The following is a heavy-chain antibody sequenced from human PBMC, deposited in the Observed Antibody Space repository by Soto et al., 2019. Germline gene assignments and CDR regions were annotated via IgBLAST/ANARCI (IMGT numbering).Heavy chain of an antibody. J-gene: IGHJ5*02. CDR1: GLNFISYA. V-gene: IGHV3-23*01. CDR2: ISVSDGST. D-gene: IGHD2-2*01. CDR3: AKAVRPTAIANWFDP. Sequence: GEFLRLSCTASGLNFISYAMSWVRQDQGKGLEWVSTISVSDGSTYYADSVKGRSTISRDNSKNTLSLQMNSLRAEDTAVYHCAKAVRPTAIANWFDPWGQGTLVTVSS.